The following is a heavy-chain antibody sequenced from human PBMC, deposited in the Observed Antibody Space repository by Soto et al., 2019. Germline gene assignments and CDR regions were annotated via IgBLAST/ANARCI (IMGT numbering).Heavy chain of an antibody. J-gene: IGHJ6*02. D-gene: IGHD6-19*01. CDR1: GYTFTSYG. V-gene: IGHV1-18*04. Sequence: ASVKVSCKASGYTFTSYGISWVRQAPGQGLEWMGWISAYNGNTNYAQKLQGRVTMTTDTSTSTAYMELSSLRSEDTAVYYCARDPYSSGWYYYYGMDVWGQGTTVTVSS. CDR2: ISAYNGNT. CDR3: ARDPYSSGWYYYYGMDV.